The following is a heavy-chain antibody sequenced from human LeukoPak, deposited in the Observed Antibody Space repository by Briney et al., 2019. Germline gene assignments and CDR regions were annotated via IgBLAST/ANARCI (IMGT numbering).Heavy chain of an antibody. D-gene: IGHD3-22*01. CDR1: GGSISSDNW. V-gene: IGHV4-4*02. Sequence: PSETLSLTCAVSGGSISSDNWWSWVRQPPGKGLEWIGDIYQGERTNYDPSLRSRVTISLDKSKNQFSLKLSSVTAADTAVYYCARRPNSDGSGYPFDYWGQGTLVTVSS. J-gene: IGHJ4*02. CDR3: ARRPNSDGSGYPFDY. CDR2: IYQGERT.